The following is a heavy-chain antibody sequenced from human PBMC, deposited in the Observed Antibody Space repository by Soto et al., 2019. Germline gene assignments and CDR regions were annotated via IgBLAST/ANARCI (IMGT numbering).Heavy chain of an antibody. CDR3: ARVHPFPQSSYYYGMDV. Sequence: QVQLVQSGAEVKKPGASVKVSCKASGYTFTGYYMHWVRQAPGQGLEWMGWINPNSGGTNYAQKFQGRVTMTRDTSISTAYMELSRLRSDDTAVYYCARVHPFPQSSYYYGMDVWGQGTTVTVSS. CDR1: GYTFTGYY. V-gene: IGHV1-2*02. CDR2: INPNSGGT. J-gene: IGHJ6*02.